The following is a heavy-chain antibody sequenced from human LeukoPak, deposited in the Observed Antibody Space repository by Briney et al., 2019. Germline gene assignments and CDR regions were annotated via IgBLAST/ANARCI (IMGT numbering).Heavy chain of an antibody. CDR2: TYYKSKWYN. J-gene: IGHJ4*02. CDR1: GDSVSSNSVI. CDR3: ARDLHGSRGEFDY. V-gene: IGHV6-1*01. D-gene: IGHD3-10*01. Sequence: SQALSLTCDISGDSVSSNSVIWNWIRQSPSRGLEWLGRTYYKSKWYNDYATSVQSRITINSDTSRNQFSLQLNSVTPEDTAVYSCARDLHGSRGEFDYWAREPWSPSPQ.